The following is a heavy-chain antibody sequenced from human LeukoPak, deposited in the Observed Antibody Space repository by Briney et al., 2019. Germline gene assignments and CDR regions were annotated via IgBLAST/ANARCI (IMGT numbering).Heavy chain of an antibody. CDR2: INHSGST. D-gene: IGHD3-10*01. V-gene: IGHV4-34*01. J-gene: IGHJ4*02. Sequence: SETLSLTCAVDGGSFSGYYWSWIRQPQGKGLEWIGEINHSGSTNYNPSLKSRVTISVDTSKNQFSLKLSSVTAADTAVYYCARATPATRWFGDWGQGTLATVSS. CDR3: ARATPATRWFGD. CDR1: GGSFSGYY.